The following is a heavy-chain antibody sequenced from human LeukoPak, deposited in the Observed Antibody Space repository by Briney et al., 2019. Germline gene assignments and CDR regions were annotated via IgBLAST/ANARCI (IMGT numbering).Heavy chain of an antibody. Sequence: ASVKVSCKASGYTSTSYYMHWVRQAPGQGLEWMGIINPSGGSTSYAQKFQGRVTMTRDTSTSTVYMELSSLRSEDTAVYYCARDAGVYALDYWGQGTLVTVSS. CDR3: ARDAGVYALDY. J-gene: IGHJ4*02. CDR2: INPSGGST. CDR1: GYTSTSYY. V-gene: IGHV1-46*01. D-gene: IGHD5/OR15-5a*01.